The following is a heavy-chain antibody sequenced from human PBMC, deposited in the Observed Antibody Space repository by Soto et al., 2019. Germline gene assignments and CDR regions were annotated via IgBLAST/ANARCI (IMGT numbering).Heavy chain of an antibody. Sequence: ASVKVSCKASGYTFTGYYMHWVRQAPGQGLEWMGWINPNRGGTNYAQKFQGRVTMTRDTFISTAYMEMSRLRSDDTAVYYCARGGRELPDYWGQGTLVTVSS. J-gene: IGHJ4*02. CDR2: INPNRGGT. CDR1: GYTFTGYY. D-gene: IGHD3-10*01. CDR3: ARGGRELPDY. V-gene: IGHV1-2*02.